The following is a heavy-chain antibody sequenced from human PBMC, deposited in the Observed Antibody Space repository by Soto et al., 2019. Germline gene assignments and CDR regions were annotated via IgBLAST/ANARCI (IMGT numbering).Heavy chain of an antibody. J-gene: IGHJ4*02. CDR3: ARQLESTVFDY. Sequence: ADTLSLTCSVSGGFVSSTSYHWSWIRLSPGRGLEWIGYISYSGNTDYNPSLESRVTMLLDTSTNQFSMSLSSVTAADTAIYYCARQLESTVFDYWGQGTLVTVSS. CDR2: ISYSGNT. D-gene: IGHD4-17*01. V-gene: IGHV4-61*01. CDR1: GGFVSSTSYH.